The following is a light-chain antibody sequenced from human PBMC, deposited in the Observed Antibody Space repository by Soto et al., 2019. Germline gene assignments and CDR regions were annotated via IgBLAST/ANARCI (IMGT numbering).Light chain of an antibody. CDR2: STN. Sequence: QAVVTQEPSFSVSPGGTVTLTCGLSSGSVSTSYYPSWYQQTPGQAPRTLIYSTNTRSSGVPDRFSGSILGNKAALTITGAQADDESDYYCVLYMGSGRVVFGGGTKVTVL. V-gene: IGLV8-61*01. CDR3: VLYMGSGRVV. J-gene: IGLJ2*01. CDR1: SGSVSTSYY.